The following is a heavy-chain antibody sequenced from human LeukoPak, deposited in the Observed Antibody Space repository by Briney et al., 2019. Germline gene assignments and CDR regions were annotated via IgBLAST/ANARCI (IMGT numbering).Heavy chain of an antibody. CDR3: AKRGQRTVTNPLYYFDY. J-gene: IGHJ4*02. CDR2: INSGGSP. D-gene: IGHD4-17*01. CDR1: GFTFSSYG. Sequence: AGGSLRLSCAASGFTFSSYGMSWVRQVPGKGLEWVSTINSGGSPYYADSVKGRFTISRDNSKNTLYLQMNSLRAEDTAVYYCAKRGQRTVTNPLYYFDYWGQGTLVTVSS. V-gene: IGHV3-23*01.